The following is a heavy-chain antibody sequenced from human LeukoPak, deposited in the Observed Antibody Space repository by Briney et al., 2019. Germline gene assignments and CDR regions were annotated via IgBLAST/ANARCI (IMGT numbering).Heavy chain of an antibody. CDR3: ARAGVVRGVIRY. D-gene: IGHD3-10*01. V-gene: IGHV3-33*01. Sequence: GGSLRLSCAASGFTFSSYGMHWVRQAPGKGLEWVAVIWYDGSNKYYADSVKGRFTISRDNSKNTLYLQMNSLRAEDTAVYYCARAGVVRGVIRYWGQGTLVTVSS. CDR1: GFTFSSYG. J-gene: IGHJ4*02. CDR2: IWYDGSNK.